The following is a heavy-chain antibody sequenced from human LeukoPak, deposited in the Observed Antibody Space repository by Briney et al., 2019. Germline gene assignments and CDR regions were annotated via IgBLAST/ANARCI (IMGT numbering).Heavy chain of an antibody. CDR1: GGSISSYY. V-gene: IGHV4-59*12. Sequence: SETLSLTCTVSGGSISSYYWSWIRQPPGKGLEWIGYIYYSGSTNYNPSLKSRVTISVDTSKNQFSLKLSSVTAADTAVYYCAREGTTYYYDTSGYRPPSGSWGQGTLVTVSS. D-gene: IGHD3-22*01. CDR2: IYYSGST. J-gene: IGHJ5*02. CDR3: AREGTTYYYDTSGYRPPSGS.